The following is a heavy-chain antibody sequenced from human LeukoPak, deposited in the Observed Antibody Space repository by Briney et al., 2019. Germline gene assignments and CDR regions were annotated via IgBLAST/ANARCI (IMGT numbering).Heavy chain of an antibody. CDR2: ITGSGGFS. J-gene: IGHJ4*02. CDR3: VRSLDY. CDR1: EFPFSTYA. V-gene: IGHV3-23*01. Sequence: DPGGSLRLSCAASEFPFSTYAMSWVRQAPGKGLEWVSVITGSGGFSQYADSVKGRFTISRDNSKNTVYLQMNSLRVEDTALYYCVRSLDYWGQGTLVTVSS.